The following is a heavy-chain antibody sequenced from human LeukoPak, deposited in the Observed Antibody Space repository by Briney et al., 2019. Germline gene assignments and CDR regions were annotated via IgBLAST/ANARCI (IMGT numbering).Heavy chain of an antibody. D-gene: IGHD6-13*01. Sequence: PSETLSLTCTVSGGSISSSSYYWGWIRQPPGKGLEWIGSIYYSGSTYYNPSLKSRVTISVDTSKNQFSLKLSSVTAADTAVYYCARTGILAAAGFWFDPWGQGTLVTVPS. CDR3: ARTGILAAAGFWFDP. J-gene: IGHJ5*02. CDR1: GGSISSSSYY. V-gene: IGHV4-39*01. CDR2: IYYSGST.